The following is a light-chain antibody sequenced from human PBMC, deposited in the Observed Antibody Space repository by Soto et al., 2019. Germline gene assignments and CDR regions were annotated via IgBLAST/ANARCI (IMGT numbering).Light chain of an antibody. V-gene: IGLV1-44*01. CDR2: SND. CDR3: AAWDDSLNGPV. Sequence: QSVLTQPPSASGTPGQRVTISCSGSSSNIGSNIVNWYQQLPGTAPKLLIYSNDQRPSGVPDRFSGSKSGTSASLAISGLQPEDEADYYCAAWDDSLNGPVFGGGTKVTVL. J-gene: IGLJ3*02. CDR1: SSNIGSNI.